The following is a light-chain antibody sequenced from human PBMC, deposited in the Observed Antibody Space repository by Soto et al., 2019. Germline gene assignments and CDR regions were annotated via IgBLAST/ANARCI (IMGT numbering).Light chain of an antibody. V-gene: IGKV3-15*01. CDR3: QQYNDWPPYT. CDR2: ETS. Sequence: EIVMTQSPATLSVSPGERATLSCRASQSVSSNLVWYQQKPGQAPRLLIYETSTRATGVPARFSGSGSGTEFTLTISSLQSEDFAVYYCQQYNDWPPYTFGQGT. CDR1: QSVSSN. J-gene: IGKJ1*01.